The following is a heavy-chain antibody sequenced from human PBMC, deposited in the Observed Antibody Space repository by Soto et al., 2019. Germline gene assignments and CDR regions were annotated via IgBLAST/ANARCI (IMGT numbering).Heavy chain of an antibody. CDR1: DGSISSSSYY. V-gene: IGHV4-30-2*01. CDR3: ARSKSGIAPADTVGRFFIY. J-gene: IGHJ4*02. CDR2: IYHSGST. Sequence: LSLTCTVSDGSISSSSYYWSWIRQPPGKGLEWIGYIYHSGSTYYNPSLKSRVTISVDRSKNQFSLKLSSLTAADTAVYYCARSKSGIAPADTVGRFFIYWGQGTLVTVSS. D-gene: IGHD6-13*01.